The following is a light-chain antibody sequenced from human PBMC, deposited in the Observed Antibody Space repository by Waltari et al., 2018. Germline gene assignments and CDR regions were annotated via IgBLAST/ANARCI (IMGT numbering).Light chain of an antibody. J-gene: IGLJ2*01. CDR2: DVT. Sequence: QSALTQPASVSGSPGQSITFSCTGTSSDLGTYDYVSWYQQHPGKAPKLMIYDVTNRPSGVSDRCSGSKSGNTASLTISGRQAEDEAEYYCSSYTTSSTVVFGGGTKVTVL. CDR3: SSYTTSSTVV. V-gene: IGLV2-14*03. CDR1: SSDLGTYDY.